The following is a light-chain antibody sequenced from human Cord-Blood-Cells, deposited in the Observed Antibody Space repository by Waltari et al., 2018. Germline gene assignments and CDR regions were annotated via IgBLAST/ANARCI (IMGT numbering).Light chain of an antibody. J-gene: IGLJ2*01. CDR2: DVS. CDR3: SSYTSSSTLV. V-gene: IGLV2-14*01. Sequence: QSALPQPASVSGSPGQSITISCTGTSSDVGGYNYVSWYQQHPGKAPKLMIYDVSNRPSGVSNRFSGSKSGNTASLTISGLQAEDEADYYCSSYTSSSTLVFGGGTKRTVL. CDR1: SSDVGGYNY.